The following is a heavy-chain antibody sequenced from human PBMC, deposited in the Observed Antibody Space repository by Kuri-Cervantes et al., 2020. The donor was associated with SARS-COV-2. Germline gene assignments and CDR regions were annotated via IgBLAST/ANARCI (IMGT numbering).Heavy chain of an antibody. D-gene: IGHD2-2*02. CDR1: GFIFSSHS. Sequence: GGSLRLSCAASGFIFSSHSMNWVRQAPGKGLEWVSYISSSSSTIYYADSVKGRFTISRDNAKNSLYLQMNSLRAEDTAVYYCASGGDCSSTSCYRAEVNWGQGTLVTVSS. CDR2: ISSSSSTI. J-gene: IGHJ4*02. CDR3: ASGGDCSSTSCYRAEVN. V-gene: IGHV3-48*01.